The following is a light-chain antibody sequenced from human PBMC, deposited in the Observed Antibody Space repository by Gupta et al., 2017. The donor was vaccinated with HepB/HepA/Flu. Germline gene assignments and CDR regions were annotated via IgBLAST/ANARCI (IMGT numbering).Light chain of an antibody. J-gene: IGKJ4*01. CDR2: GAS. Sequence: EIVLTQSPGTLSLSPGERATLSCRASQSFTRGYLAWYQQKPGQAPRLLIYGASSRAAGIPDRFIGSESGTDFTLTINSLEPEDFAVEYWQHYDYTISLSFGGGTKVEMK. CDR3: QHYDYTISLS. CDR1: QSFTRGY. V-gene: IGKV3-20*01.